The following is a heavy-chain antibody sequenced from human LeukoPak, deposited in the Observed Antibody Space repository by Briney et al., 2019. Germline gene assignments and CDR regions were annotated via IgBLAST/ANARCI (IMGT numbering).Heavy chain of an antibody. J-gene: IGHJ4*02. V-gene: IGHV3-23*01. CDR1: GFTFSSYA. Sequence: GGSLRLPCAASGFTFSSYAVSWVRQAPGKGLEGVSSISGSGGSTYSADSVKGRFTISRDNSKNTLYLQMNSLRAEDTALYYCAKDRSCTNDICHGDFDYWGQGTLVTVSS. D-gene: IGHD2-8*01. CDR3: AKDRSCTNDICHGDFDY. CDR2: ISGSGGST.